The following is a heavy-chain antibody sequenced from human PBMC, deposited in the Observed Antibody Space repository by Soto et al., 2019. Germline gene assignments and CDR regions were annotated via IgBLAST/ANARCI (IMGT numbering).Heavy chain of an antibody. CDR3: ARFGEDRGSDRFAYWFDP. CDR2: LYHSGGT. Sequence: ASETLSLTCAVSGRSLSSSNWWSWVRQPPGKGLERFGELYHSGGTNHNPSLKSRVTISADKSKNQFSLKLSSVAPADTAVYYCARFGEDRGSDRFAYWFDPWGQGTLVTVCS. D-gene: IGHD3-16*01. CDR1: GRSLSSSNW. J-gene: IGHJ5*02. V-gene: IGHV4-4*02.